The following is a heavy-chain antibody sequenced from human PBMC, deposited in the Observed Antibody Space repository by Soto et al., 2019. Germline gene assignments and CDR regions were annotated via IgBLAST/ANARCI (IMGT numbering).Heavy chain of an antibody. CDR3: ARAIDYGDYPGY. J-gene: IGHJ4*02. D-gene: IGHD4-17*01. CDR2: IYYSGST. Sequence: PSETLSLTCTVSGGSISSYYWSWIRQPPGKGLEWIGYIYYSGSTNYNPSLKSRVTISVDTSKNQFSLKLSSVTAADTAVYYCARAIDYGDYPGYWGQGTLVTVSS. CDR1: GGSISSYY. V-gene: IGHV4-59*01.